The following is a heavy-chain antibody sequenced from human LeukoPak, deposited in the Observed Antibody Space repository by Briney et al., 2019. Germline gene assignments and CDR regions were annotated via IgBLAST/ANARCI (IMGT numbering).Heavy chain of an antibody. CDR3: ASIDLDS. V-gene: IGHV1-24*01. D-gene: IGHD2-21*01. Sequence: VASVKISCKVSGYTLTELSIHWVRQPPGKGLEWMGGEDGEAIYAQKFQGRVTMTEDTSTDTAYMDLSSLRSEDTAVYYCASIDLDSWGQGTLVTVSS. CDR1: GYTLTELS. CDR2: EDGEA. J-gene: IGHJ4*02.